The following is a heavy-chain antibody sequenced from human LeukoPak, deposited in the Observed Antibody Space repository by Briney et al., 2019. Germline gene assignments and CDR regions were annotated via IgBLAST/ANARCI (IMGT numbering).Heavy chain of an antibody. Sequence: SVKVSCKASGGTFSSYAISWVRQAPGQGLEWMGRIIPIFGIANYAQKFQGRVTITADKSTSTAYVELSSLRSEDTAVYYCARPTETYYDILTGDSYGMDVWGQGTTVTVSS. D-gene: IGHD3-9*01. CDR2: IIPIFGIA. CDR1: GGTFSSYA. V-gene: IGHV1-69*04. J-gene: IGHJ6*02. CDR3: ARPTETYYDILTGDSYGMDV.